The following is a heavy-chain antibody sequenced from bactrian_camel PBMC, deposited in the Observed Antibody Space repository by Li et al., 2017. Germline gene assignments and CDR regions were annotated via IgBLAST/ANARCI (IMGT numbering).Heavy chain of an antibody. CDR2: IYTGCGTT. CDR1: GATYSINC. Sequence: HVQLVESGGGSVQPLGSLRLSCAASGATYSINCMAWYRQAPGKEREGVAAIYTGCGTTYYFDSPKDRFTISTDNAKNTVYLQMNSLKPEDTAMYYCAAEASYSGGLFGFWGQGNQV. CDR3: AAEASYSGGLFGF. J-gene: IGHJ6*01. V-gene: IGHV3S54*01. D-gene: IGHD2*01.